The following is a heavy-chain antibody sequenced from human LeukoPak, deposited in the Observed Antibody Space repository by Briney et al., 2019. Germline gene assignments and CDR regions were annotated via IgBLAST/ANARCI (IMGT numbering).Heavy chain of an antibody. Sequence: PRGSLRLSCAASGFTVSSNYMSCVRQAPGKGLEWVSVIYSGGSTYYADSVKGRFTISRHNSKNTLYLQMNSLRAEDTAVYYCARVVTMVRGVKGNWFDPWGQGTLVTVSS. CDR3: ARVVTMVRGVKGNWFDP. CDR2: IYSGGST. CDR1: GFTVSSNY. V-gene: IGHV3-53*04. D-gene: IGHD3-10*01. J-gene: IGHJ5*02.